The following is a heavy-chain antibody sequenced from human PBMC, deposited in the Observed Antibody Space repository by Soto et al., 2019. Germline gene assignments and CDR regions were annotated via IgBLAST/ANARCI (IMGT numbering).Heavy chain of an antibody. CDR1: GFTFSSYG. V-gene: IGHV3-33*01. Sequence: GGSLRLSCAASGFTFSSYGMHWVRQAPGKGLEWVAVIWYDGSNKYYADSVKGRFTISRDNSKNTLYLQMNSLRAEDTAVYYCAGGITTVTGMGVWGGMDVWGQGTTVTVSS. J-gene: IGHJ6*02. CDR3: AGGITTVTGMGVWGGMDV. D-gene: IGHD4-4*01. CDR2: IWYDGSNK.